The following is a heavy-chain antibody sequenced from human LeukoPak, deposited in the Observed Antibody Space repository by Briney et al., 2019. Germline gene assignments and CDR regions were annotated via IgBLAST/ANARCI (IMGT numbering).Heavy chain of an antibody. J-gene: IGHJ6*03. CDR1: GGSISNKY. V-gene: IGHV4-59*01. CDR2: IYYSGST. D-gene: IGHD3-10*01. Sequence: PSETLSLTCTVSGGSISNKYWSWIRHPPGKGLEWIGYIYYSGSTNYNPSLKSRVTISVDTSKNQFSLKLSSVTAADTAVYYCARDSPYYYGSGSATYYMDVWGKGTTVTISS. CDR3: ARDSPYYYGSGSATYYMDV.